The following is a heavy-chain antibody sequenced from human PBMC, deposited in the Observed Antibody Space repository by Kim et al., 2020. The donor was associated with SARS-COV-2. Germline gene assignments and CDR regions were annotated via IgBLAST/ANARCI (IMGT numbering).Heavy chain of an antibody. D-gene: IGHD2-21*02. J-gene: IGHJ6*02. CDR2: INTLFQRP. CDR3: ARAAGTSGGPNDFYFHGLDV. V-gene: IGHV1-69*13. Sequence: SVKVSCKASGGTFNCHAISWVRQAPGRGLEWMGGINTLFQRPHYPKRFQGRVTMSADESATTAYMELNNLQSEDTAIYHCARAAGTSGGPNDFYFHGLDVWGQGTAVTVSS. CDR1: GGTFNCHA.